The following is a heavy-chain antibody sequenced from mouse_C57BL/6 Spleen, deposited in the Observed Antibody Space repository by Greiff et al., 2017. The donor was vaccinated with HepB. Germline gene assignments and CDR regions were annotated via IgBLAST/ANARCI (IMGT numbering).Heavy chain of an antibody. D-gene: IGHD2-1*01. CDR3: ARGVKLQYFDV. CDR1: GFTFSSYT. J-gene: IGHJ1*03. CDR2: ISGGGGNT. Sequence: EVQVVESGGGLVKPGGSLKLSCAASGFTFSSYTMSWVRQTPEKRLEWVATISGGGGNTYYPDSVKGRFTISRDNAKNTLYLQMSSLRSEDTALYYCARGVKLQYFDVWGTGTTVTVSS. V-gene: IGHV5-9*01.